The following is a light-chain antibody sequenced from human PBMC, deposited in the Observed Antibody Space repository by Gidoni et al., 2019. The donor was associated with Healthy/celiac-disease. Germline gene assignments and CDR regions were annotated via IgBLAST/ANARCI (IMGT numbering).Light chain of an antibody. J-gene: IGLJ3*02. CDR1: RSNIGSNT. Sequence: QSVLTPPPSASGPPGQRVTISCSGSRSNIGSNTVNWYQQLPGTAPKLLIYSNNQRPSGVPDRFSGSKSGTSASLAISGLQSEDEADYYCAAWDDSLNGWVFGGGTKLTVL. CDR2: SNN. V-gene: IGLV1-44*01. CDR3: AAWDDSLNGWV.